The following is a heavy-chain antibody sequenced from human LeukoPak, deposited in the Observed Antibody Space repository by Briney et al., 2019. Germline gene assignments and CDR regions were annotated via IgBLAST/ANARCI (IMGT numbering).Heavy chain of an antibody. V-gene: IGHV4-39*01. D-gene: IGHD3-10*01. CDR2: IYYSGST. CDR1: GGSISSSSYY. J-gene: IGHJ4*02. Sequence: SETLSLTCTVSGGSISSSSYYWGWIRQPPGKGLEWIGSIYYSGSTYYNPSLKSRVTISVDTSKNQFSLKLSSVTAADTAVYYCARHPERGNSYYYGSGSLEYFDYWGQGTLVTVSS. CDR3: ARHPERGNSYYYGSGSLEYFDY.